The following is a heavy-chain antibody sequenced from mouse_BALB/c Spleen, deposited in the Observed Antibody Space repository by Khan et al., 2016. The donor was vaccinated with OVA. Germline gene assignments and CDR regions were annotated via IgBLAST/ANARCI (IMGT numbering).Heavy chain of an antibody. CDR3: ARGASYWYFDV. CDR2: INTSTGEP. V-gene: IGHV9-1*02. J-gene: IGHJ1*01. Sequence: QIQLVQSGPELKKPGETVKISCKASGYTFTNYGMNWVKQAPGKGLKWMGWINTSTGEPTYTDDFKGRFAFSLETSASTAYLQINNLKNEDMATYVGARGASYWYFDVWGAGTTVTVSA. CDR1: GYTFTNYG.